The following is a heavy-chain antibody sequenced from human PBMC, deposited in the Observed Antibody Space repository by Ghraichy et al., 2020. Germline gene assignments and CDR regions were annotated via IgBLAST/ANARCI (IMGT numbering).Heavy chain of an antibody. CDR1: GYTFTGYY. CDR3: ARVISHYYYYYGMDV. V-gene: IGHV1-2*02. CDR2: INPNSGGT. Sequence: ASVKVSCKASGYTFTGYYMHWVRQAPGQGLEWMGWINPNSGGTNYAQKFQGRVTMTRDTSISTAYMELSRLRSDDTAVYYCARVISHYYYYYGMDVWGQGTTVTVSS. J-gene: IGHJ6*02.